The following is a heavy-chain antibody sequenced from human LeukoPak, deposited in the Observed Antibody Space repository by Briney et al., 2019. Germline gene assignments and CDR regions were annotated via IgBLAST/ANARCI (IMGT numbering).Heavy chain of an antibody. D-gene: IGHD2-2*01. J-gene: IGHJ6*03. CDR3: ARGLCSSTSCSYYYYYYYMDV. V-gene: IGHV4-34*01. Sequence: PSETLSLTCAVYGGSFSGYYWSWIRQPPGKGLDWIGEINHSGSTNYNPSLKSRVTISVDTSKNQFSLKLSSVTAADTAVYYCARGLCSSTSCSYYYYYYYMDVWGKGTTVTVSS. CDR1: GGSFSGYY. CDR2: INHSGST.